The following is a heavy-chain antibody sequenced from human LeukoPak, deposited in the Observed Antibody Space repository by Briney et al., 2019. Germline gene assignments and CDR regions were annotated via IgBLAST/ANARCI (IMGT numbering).Heavy chain of an antibody. CDR2: INPNSGGT. CDR1: GDTFTGYY. D-gene: IGHD6-13*01. CDR3: ARGAAAGYGDFDY. J-gene: IGHJ4*02. Sequence: ASVKDSCKASGDTFTGYYMHWVRQTPGQRLECMGWINPNSGGTNYAQKFQGRVTMTRDTSISTAYMELSRLRSDDTAVYYCARGAAAGYGDFDYWGQGTLVTVSS. V-gene: IGHV1-2*02.